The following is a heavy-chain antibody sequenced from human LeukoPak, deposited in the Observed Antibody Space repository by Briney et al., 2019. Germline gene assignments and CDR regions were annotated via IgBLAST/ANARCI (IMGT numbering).Heavy chain of an antibody. CDR3: ARGGLGNDYVWGSYRYYTLFDY. V-gene: IGHV4-59*01. Sequence: SETLSLTCTVSGGSISSYYWGWIRQPPGKGLEWIGYIYYSGSTNYNPSLKSRVTISVDTSKNQFSLKLSSVTAADTAVYYCARGGLGNDYVWGSYRYYTLFDYWGQGTLVTVSS. J-gene: IGHJ4*02. D-gene: IGHD3-16*02. CDR2: IYYSGST. CDR1: GGSISSYY.